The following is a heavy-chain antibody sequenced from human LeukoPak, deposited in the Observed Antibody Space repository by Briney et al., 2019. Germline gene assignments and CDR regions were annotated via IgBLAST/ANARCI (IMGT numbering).Heavy chain of an antibody. Sequence: PSETLSLTCTVSGGSISSYYWSWIRQPPGKGLEWIGYIYTSGSTNYNPSLKSRVNISVDTSKNQFSLKLSSVTAADTAVYYCARYTDAFDIWGQGTMVTVSS. CDR2: IYTSGST. CDR1: GGSISSYY. J-gene: IGHJ3*02. V-gene: IGHV4-4*09. D-gene: IGHD2-2*02. CDR3: ARYTDAFDI.